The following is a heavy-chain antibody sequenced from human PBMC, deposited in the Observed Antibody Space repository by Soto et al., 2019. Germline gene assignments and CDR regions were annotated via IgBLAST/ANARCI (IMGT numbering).Heavy chain of an antibody. J-gene: IGHJ6*02. CDR2: IIPIFGTA. CDR3: ARVPSSYDYGDYYGMDV. Sequence: SVKVSCKASGGTFSSYAISWVRQAPGQGLEWMGGIIPIFGTANYAQKFQGRVTITADESTSTAYMELSSLRSEDTAVYYCARVPSSYDYGDYYGMDVWGQGTTVTVPS. CDR1: GGTFSSYA. V-gene: IGHV1-69*13. D-gene: IGHD4-17*01.